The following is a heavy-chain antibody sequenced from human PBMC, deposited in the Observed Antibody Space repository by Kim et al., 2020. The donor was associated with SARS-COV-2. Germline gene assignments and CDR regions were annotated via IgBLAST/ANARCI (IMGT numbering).Heavy chain of an antibody. J-gene: IGHJ3*02. Sequence: SVKVSCKASGGTFSSYAISWVRQAPGQGLEWRGRIIPILGIANYAQNFQGRVTITAEKSTSTAYMEMSSLRSEDTAVYYCARDPFEYSSFGAKNDAFDIWGQGTMVTVSS. D-gene: IGHD6-6*01. CDR1: GGTFSSYA. V-gene: IGHV1-69*04. CDR3: ARDPFEYSSFGAKNDAFDI. CDR2: IIPILGIA.